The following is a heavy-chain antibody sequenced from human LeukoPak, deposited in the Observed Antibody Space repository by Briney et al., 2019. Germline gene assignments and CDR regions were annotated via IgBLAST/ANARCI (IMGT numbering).Heavy chain of an antibody. CDR2: IYYSGST. V-gene: IGHV4-31*03. J-gene: IGHJ4*02. Sequence: SETLSLTCTVSGGSISSGGYYWSWIRQHPGTGLEWIGYIYYSGSTYYNPSLKSRVTISVDTSKNQFSLKLSSVTAADTAVYYCARTYYYDSSGYYGRPRFDYWGQGTLVTVSS. D-gene: IGHD3-22*01. CDR1: GGSISSGGYY. CDR3: ARTYYYDSSGYYGRPRFDY.